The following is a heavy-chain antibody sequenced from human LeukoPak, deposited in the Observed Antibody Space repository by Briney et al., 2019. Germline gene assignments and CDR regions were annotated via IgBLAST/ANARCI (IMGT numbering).Heavy chain of an antibody. CDR1: GGSFSGYY. D-gene: IGHD2-2*01. Sequence: PSETLSLTCAVYGGSFSGYYWSWISQPPGKGLEWLGEINHSGSTNYNPSLKSRVTISVDTSKNQFSLKLSSVTAADTAVYYCARGDIVVVPAARGLGYYYYGMDVWGQGTTVTVSS. CDR3: ARGDIVVVPAARGLGYYYYGMDV. CDR2: INHSGST. J-gene: IGHJ6*02. V-gene: IGHV4-34*01.